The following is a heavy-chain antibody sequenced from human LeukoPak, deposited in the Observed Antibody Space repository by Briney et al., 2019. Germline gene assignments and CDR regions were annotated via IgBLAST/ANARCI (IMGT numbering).Heavy chain of an antibody. Sequence: ASVKVSCKASGYTFTSYGISWVRPAPGQGLEWMGWISAYNGNTNYAQKLQGRVTMTTDTSTSTAYMELRSLRSDDTAVYYCARVASSWYSGYYYYMDVWGKGTTVTVSS. J-gene: IGHJ6*03. D-gene: IGHD6-13*01. CDR3: ARVASSWYSGYYYYMDV. CDR2: ISAYNGNT. V-gene: IGHV1-18*01. CDR1: GYTFTSYG.